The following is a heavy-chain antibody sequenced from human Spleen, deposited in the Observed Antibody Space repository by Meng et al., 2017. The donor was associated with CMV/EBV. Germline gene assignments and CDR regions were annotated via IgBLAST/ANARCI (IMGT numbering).Heavy chain of an antibody. J-gene: IGHJ4*02. CDR3: ARFPWSTSYFDY. V-gene: IGHV4-61*01. Sequence: SETLSLTCTVSGGFVSSYSYQWSWIRQPPGKALEWIGYVYDGGSTYYNPSLKGRVTLSVDTSKNQFSLKLSSVTAADTALYYCARFPWSTSYFDYWGQGTLVTVSS. CDR1: GGFVSSYSYQ. CDR2: VYDGGST. D-gene: IGHD2-2*01.